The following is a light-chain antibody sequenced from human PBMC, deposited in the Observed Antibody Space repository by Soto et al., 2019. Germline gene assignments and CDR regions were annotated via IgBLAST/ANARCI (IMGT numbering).Light chain of an antibody. CDR1: QGISTS. V-gene: IGKV1-9*01. CDR2: PAS. Sequence: DIQWTQSQSFLSASVGDRVTVSCRASQGISTSLAWFQQKAGKVPQLLVYPASTLPDGVPSRVSGSDTGTYVTLTLSNLQAEDVGTYYWQHLRTYPFLFGKGTKLDIK. CDR3: QHLRTYPFL. J-gene: IGKJ2*01.